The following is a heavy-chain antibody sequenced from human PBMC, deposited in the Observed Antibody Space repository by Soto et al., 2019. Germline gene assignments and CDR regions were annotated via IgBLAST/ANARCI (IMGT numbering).Heavy chain of an antibody. CDR2: IKAKSDGGTT. CDR3: TTPNNSDYY. V-gene: IGHV3-15*05. Sequence: GGSLRLSCTASGVTFSNAWLSWVRQAPGKGLEWVGRIKAKSDGGTTDYVATLNGRFTISRDDSKNTLYLQMSSLKIEDTAVYFCTTPNNSDYYWGQGALVTVSS. D-gene: IGHD3-22*01. J-gene: IGHJ4*02. CDR1: GVTFSNAW.